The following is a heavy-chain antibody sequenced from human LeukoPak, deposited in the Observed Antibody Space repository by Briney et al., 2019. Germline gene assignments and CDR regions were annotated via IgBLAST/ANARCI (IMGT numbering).Heavy chain of an antibody. CDR1: GFTFSSYA. V-gene: IGHV3-23*01. CDR3: AREVSSGWYTALDY. CDR2: ISGSGGST. J-gene: IGHJ4*02. D-gene: IGHD6-19*01. Sequence: GASLRLSCAASGFTFSSYAMSWVRQAPGKGLEWVSAISGSGGSTYYADSVKGRFTISRDNSKNTLYLQMNSLRAEDTAVYYCAREVSSGWYTALDYWGQGTLVTVSS.